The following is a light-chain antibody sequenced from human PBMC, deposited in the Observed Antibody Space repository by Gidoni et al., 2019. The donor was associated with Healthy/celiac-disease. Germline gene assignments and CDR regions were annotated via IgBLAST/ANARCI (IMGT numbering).Light chain of an antibody. V-gene: IGKV3-11*01. Sequence: EIVSTQSPATLSLSLGERATRSCRASQSVSSDLAWYQQKPGQAPMLLIYDASNRAPGIPARFSGSGSGTDFTLTISSLEPEDFAVYYCQQRSNWPPTFGQGTRLEIK. CDR1: QSVSSD. CDR2: DAS. J-gene: IGKJ5*01. CDR3: QQRSNWPPT.